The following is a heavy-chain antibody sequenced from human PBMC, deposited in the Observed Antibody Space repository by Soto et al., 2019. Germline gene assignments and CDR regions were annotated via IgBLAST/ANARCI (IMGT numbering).Heavy chain of an antibody. V-gene: IGHV3-48*02. CDR2: ISSSSSTI. CDR3: VRGGAFKIDY. J-gene: IGHJ4*02. Sequence: EVQLVESGGRLVQPGGSQRLSCAASGFTLSSYSMNWARQAPGKGLEWVSYISSSSSTIYYADSVKGRFTISRDNAKNSLYLQMNSLRDEDTAVYYCVRGGAFKIDYWGQGTLVTVYS. CDR1: GFTLSSYS. D-gene: IGHD3-16*01.